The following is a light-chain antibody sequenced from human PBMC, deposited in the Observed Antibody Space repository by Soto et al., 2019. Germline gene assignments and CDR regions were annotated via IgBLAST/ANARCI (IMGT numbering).Light chain of an antibody. J-gene: IGLJ3*02. CDR1: SSDVV. V-gene: IGLV2-23*02. CDR2: EVR. CDR3: YSYASAGTWV. Sequence: QSALTQPASVSGSPGQSITISCTGTSSDVVSWSQQHPGKAPKLIIYEVRERPSGVSNRFSGSTSGNTASLTISGLQAEDEADYYCYSYASAGTWVFGGGTQLTVL.